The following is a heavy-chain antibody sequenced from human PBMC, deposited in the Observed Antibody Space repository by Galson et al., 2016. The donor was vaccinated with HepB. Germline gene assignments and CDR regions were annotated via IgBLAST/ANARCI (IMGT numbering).Heavy chain of an antibody. D-gene: IGHD2-2*01. V-gene: IGHV2-5*02. Sequence: PALVKPTQTLTLTCSFSGFSLISYGVGVGWIRQPPGKALEWLALIYWDDHKHYSPSLESRLTITKDTSKNEVVLTMTNMDPVDTATYFCAHISLPSLFRPYCDSTNSYGPFDFWGQGTLVSVSS. CDR1: GFSLISYGVG. J-gene: IGHJ4*02. CDR3: AHISLPSLFRPYCDSTNSYGPFDF. CDR2: IYWDDHK.